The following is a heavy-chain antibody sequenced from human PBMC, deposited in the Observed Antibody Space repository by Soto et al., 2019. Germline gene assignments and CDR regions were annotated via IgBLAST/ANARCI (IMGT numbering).Heavy chain of an antibody. Sequence: PSETLSLTCTVSGGSISSSSYYWGWIRQPPGKGLEWIGSIYYSGSTYHNPSLKSRVTISVDTSKNQFSLKLSSVTAADTAVYYCARGYDIPPPLYYFDYWGQGTLVTVSS. CDR1: GGSISSSSYY. CDR2: IYYSGST. CDR3: ARGYDIPPPLYYFDY. J-gene: IGHJ4*02. D-gene: IGHD3-9*01. V-gene: IGHV4-39*01.